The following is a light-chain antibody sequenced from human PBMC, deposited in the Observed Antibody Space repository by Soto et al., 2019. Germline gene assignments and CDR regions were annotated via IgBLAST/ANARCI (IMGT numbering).Light chain of an antibody. CDR2: KAS. Sequence: DIQMTQSPSTLSASVGDRVTITCRASQSISTWLAWYQQKPGKAPKLLIYKASSLEGGVPSRFSGNGSGTEFNITISSLQPDDFATYYCQQYNTDPLTFGGGTTVEIK. J-gene: IGKJ4*01. V-gene: IGKV1-5*03. CDR3: QQYNTDPLT. CDR1: QSISTW.